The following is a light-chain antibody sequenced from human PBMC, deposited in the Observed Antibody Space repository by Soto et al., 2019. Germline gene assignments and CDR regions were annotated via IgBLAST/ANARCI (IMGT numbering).Light chain of an antibody. CDR2: GAS. J-gene: IGKJ5*01. CDR1: QSVSSSY. CDR3: QQYKNWPL. Sequence: TPSPGPPSLSPGERAPPSCRASQSVSSSYLAWYQQKPGQAPRLLLYGASTRATGIPVRCSGSGFGTEFTLTISSLQSEDFAVYYCQQYKNWPLFGQGTRLEIK. V-gene: IGKV3-15*01.